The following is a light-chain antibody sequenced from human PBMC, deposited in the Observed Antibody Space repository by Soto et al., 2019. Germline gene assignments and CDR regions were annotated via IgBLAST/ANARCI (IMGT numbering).Light chain of an antibody. CDR3: CSYAGSNAIHVV. J-gene: IGLJ2*01. CDR1: SXDVGSYNL. V-gene: IGLV2-23*03. CDR2: EGS. Sequence: QSXLTQPASVSGSXXXXIXXXXTGXSXDVGSYNLVSWYQQHPGKAPKLMIYEGSKRPSGVSNRFSGSKSGNTASLTISGLQAEDEADYYCCSYAGSNAIHVVFGGGTKLTVL.